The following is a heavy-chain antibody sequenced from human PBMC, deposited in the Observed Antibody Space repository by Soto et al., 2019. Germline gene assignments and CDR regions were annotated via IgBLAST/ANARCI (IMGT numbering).Heavy chain of an antibody. D-gene: IGHD2-2*01. Sequence: EVQLVESGGGLVQPGGSLRLSCAASGFTVSSNYMSWVRQAPGKGLEWVSVIHSGGSTDYADSVKGRFTISRDTSKNTLYLQMNSLRVEDTALYYCASVGDIVLVPAGRWGWFDPWGQGTLVTVSS. V-gene: IGHV3-66*01. J-gene: IGHJ5*02. CDR3: ASVGDIVLVPAGRWGWFDP. CDR1: GFTVSSNY. CDR2: IHSGGST.